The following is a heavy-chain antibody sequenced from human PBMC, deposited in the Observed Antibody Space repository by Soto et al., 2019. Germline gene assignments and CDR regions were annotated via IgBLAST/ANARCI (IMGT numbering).Heavy chain of an antibody. CDR2: INPNSGGT. CDR3: ARARSWYHAVFDY. D-gene: IGHD6-13*01. J-gene: IGHJ4*02. V-gene: IGHV1-2*04. Sequence: GASVKVSCKASGYTFTGYYMHWVRQAPGQGLEWMGWINPNSGGTNYAQKFQGWVTMTRDTSISTAYMELSRLRSDDTAVYYCARARSWYHAVFDYWGQGTLVTVSS. CDR1: GYTFTGYY.